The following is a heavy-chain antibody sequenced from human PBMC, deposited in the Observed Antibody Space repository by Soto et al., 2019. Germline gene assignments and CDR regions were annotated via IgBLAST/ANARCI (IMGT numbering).Heavy chain of an antibody. J-gene: IGHJ4*02. Sequence: CGRRRLSCEAARCSLGRYRSPWVRTAPGKGLEWLATIKTDASEKKYVDSVKGRFPMSRDNSKSTVFLQMTSLTAGDTALYYCAKTETFNGYYNASDYWGQGA. V-gene: IGHV3-7*03. D-gene: IGHD3-9*01. CDR1: RCSLGRYR. CDR3: AKTETFNGYYNASDY. CDR2: IKTDASEK.